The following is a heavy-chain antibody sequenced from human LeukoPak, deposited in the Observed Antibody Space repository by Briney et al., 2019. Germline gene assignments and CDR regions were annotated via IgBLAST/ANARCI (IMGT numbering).Heavy chain of an antibody. CDR1: GYTFTSYG. CDR2: ISAYNGNT. D-gene: IGHD6-13*01. J-gene: IGHJ1*01. Sequence: ASVKVSCKASGYTFTSYGISWVRQAPGQGLEWMGWISAYNGNTNYAQKLQGRVTMTTDTSTSTAYMELRSLRSDDTAVYYCARHRFSSSWYPMGFQHWGQGTLVTVSS. CDR3: ARHRFSSSWYPMGFQH. V-gene: IGHV1-18*01.